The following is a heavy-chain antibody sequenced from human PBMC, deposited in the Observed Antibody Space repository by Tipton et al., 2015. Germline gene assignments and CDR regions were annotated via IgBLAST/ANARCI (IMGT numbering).Heavy chain of an antibody. CDR2: IFYRGTT. CDR1: GGSISRYY. V-gene: IGHV4-59*08. J-gene: IGHJ4*02. D-gene: IGHD3-9*01. Sequence: TLSLTCTVSGGSISRYYWSWIRQAPGGGLGGIGNIFYRGTTTYNPSLKGRATISPATPKNQSSRKLSSVTAADTAVYYCACQDYDILTRDYQTVDYWGQGTLVTVSS. CDR3: ACQDYDILTRDYQTVDY.